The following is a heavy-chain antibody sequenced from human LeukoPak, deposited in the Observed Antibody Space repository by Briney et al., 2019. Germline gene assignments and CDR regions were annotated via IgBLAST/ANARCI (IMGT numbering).Heavy chain of an antibody. J-gene: IGHJ3*02. Sequence: GGSLRLSCAASGFTFSNAWMSWVRQAPGKGLEWVANIKQDGSEKYYVDSVKGRFTISRDNAKNSLYLQMNSLRAEDTAVYYCARDRRGYYDSSGPTGHAFDIWGQGTMVTVSS. CDR2: IKQDGSEK. D-gene: IGHD3-22*01. CDR1: GFTFSNAW. V-gene: IGHV3-7*03. CDR3: ARDRRGYYDSSGPTGHAFDI.